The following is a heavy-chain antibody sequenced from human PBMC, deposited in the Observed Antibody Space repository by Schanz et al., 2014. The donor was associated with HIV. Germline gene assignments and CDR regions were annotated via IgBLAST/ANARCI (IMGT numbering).Heavy chain of an antibody. CDR1: GFTFNDYY. Sequence: QVQLVESGGGLVKPGGSLRLSCAASGFTFNDYYMTWIRQAPGKGLEWVSYISDTGTTTYYADSVNGRFTISRANAKTPMFLQTHSLSAEDPAVYYWRSSRTSGYGGRWYLDLWGRGTLVAVSS. CDR3: RSSRTSGYGGRWYLDL. J-gene: IGHJ2*01. V-gene: IGHV3-11*04. D-gene: IGHD2-15*01. CDR2: ISDTGTTT.